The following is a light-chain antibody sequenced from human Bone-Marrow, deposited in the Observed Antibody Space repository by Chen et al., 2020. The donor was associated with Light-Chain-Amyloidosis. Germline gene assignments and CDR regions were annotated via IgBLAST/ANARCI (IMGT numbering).Light chain of an antibody. J-gene: IGLJ2*01. CDR1: DLPKKY. V-gene: IGLV3-25*03. CDR3: QSADSSGTYEVI. Sequence: SFDLTQPPSVSVSPGQTARNTCSGDDLPKKYAYWYQQKPGQAPVLVIHRDTERPSGISERFSGSSSGTTATLTISGVQAEDEADYHCQSADSSGTYEVIFGGGTKLTVL. CDR2: RDT.